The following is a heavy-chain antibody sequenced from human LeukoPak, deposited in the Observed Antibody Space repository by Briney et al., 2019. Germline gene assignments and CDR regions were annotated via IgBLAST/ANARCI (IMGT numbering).Heavy chain of an antibody. CDR2: ISYDGSNK. CDR1: GFTFSSYA. V-gene: IGHV3-30-3*01. Sequence: GRSLRLSCAASGFTFSSYAMHWVRQAPGKGLEWVADISYDGSNKYYADSVKGRFTISRDNSKNTLYLQMNSLRAEDTAVCYCASGDCSSTSCYNWGFDPWGQGTLVTVSS. J-gene: IGHJ5*02. D-gene: IGHD2-2*01. CDR3: ASGDCSSTSCYNWGFDP.